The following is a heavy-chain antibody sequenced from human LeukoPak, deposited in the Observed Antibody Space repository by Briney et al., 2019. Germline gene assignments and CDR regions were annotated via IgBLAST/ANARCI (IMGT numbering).Heavy chain of an antibody. Sequence: GGSLRLSCAASGFTFSSYWMHWVRQAPGKGLVWVSRINSDGSSTSYADSVKGRFTISRDNAKNTPYLQMNSLRAEDTAVYGCARGKERKGEFDPWGQGTLVTVSS. J-gene: IGHJ5*02. D-gene: IGHD3-10*01. CDR3: ARGKERKGEFDP. V-gene: IGHV3-74*01. CDR1: GFTFSSYW. CDR2: INSDGSST.